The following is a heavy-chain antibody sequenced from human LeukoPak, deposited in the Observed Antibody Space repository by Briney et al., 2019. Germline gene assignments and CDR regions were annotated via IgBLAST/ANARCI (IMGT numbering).Heavy chain of an antibody. V-gene: IGHV4-59*12. CDR3: ARGPTNYGDYYDY. Sequence: SETLSLTCTVSGGSISIYYWSWIRQPPGKGLEWIGYIYRSGSTYYNPSLKSRVTISVDRSKNQFSLKLSSVTAADTAVYYCARGPTNYGDYYDYWGQGTLVTVSS. CDR2: IYRSGST. CDR1: GGSISIYY. D-gene: IGHD4-17*01. J-gene: IGHJ4*02.